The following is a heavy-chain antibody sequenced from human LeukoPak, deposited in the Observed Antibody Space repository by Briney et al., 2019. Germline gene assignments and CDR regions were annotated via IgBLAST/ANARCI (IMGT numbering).Heavy chain of an antibody. J-gene: IGHJ3*02. V-gene: IGHV1-69*13. CDR1: GGTFSSYA. CDR3: ATASEMKRMDAFDI. CDR2: IIPIFGTA. Sequence: SVKVSCKASGGTFSSYAISWVRQAPGQGLEWMGGIIPIFGTANYAQKFQGRVTITADESTSTAYMELSSLRSEDTAVYYCATASEMKRMDAFDIWGQGTMVTVSS. D-gene: IGHD5-24*01.